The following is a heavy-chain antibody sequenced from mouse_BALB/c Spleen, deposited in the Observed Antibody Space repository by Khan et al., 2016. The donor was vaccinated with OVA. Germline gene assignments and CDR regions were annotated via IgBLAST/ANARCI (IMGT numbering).Heavy chain of an antibody. V-gene: IGHV2-6-5*01. CDR2: ICAGGSK. Sequence: QVQLKESGPGLVAPSQCLSITCTVSGFSLTDYAVSWIRQPPGKGLEWLGVICAGGSKSYNSVLKSRLSIIKDNSTSHAFLNVISLQTDDTAMYDWAKDPPYYCMDYWGQGNSVTVSA. CDR1: GFSLTDYA. J-gene: IGHJ4*01. CDR3: AKDPPYYCMDY.